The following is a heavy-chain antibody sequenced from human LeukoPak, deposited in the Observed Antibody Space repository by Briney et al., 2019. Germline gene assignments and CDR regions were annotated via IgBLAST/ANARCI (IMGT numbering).Heavy chain of an antibody. Sequence: PSETLSLTCTVSGGSISSYYWSWIRQPPGKGLEWIGYIYYSGSTNYNPSLKSRVTISIDTSKNHFSLKLSSVTAADTAVYYCARDPGGSGSYYNWFDPWGQGTLVTVSS. V-gene: IGHV4-59*12. J-gene: IGHJ5*02. D-gene: IGHD3-10*01. CDR1: GGSISSYY. CDR3: ARDPGGSGSYYNWFDP. CDR2: IYYSGST.